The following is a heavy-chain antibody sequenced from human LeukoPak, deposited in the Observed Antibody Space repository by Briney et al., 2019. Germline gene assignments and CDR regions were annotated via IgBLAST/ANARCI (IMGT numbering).Heavy chain of an antibody. Sequence: PGRSLRLSCAASGFTFSSYGMHWVRQAPGKGLEWLGIIYYDGSNKYYADSVKGRFTISRDNSKNTLYLQMNSLRAEDTAVYYCVRDLFGARTSWFDSWGQGTLVTVSS. CDR3: VRDLFGARTSWFDS. CDR1: GFTFSSYG. V-gene: IGHV3-33*01. J-gene: IGHJ5*01. D-gene: IGHD1-7*01. CDR2: IYYDGSNK.